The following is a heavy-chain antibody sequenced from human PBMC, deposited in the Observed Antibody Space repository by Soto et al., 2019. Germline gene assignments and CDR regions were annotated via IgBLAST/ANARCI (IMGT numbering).Heavy chain of an antibody. CDR1: GFTFSSYG. CDR3: AKSAQTLTIFGVVIIGTHPSYYYGMDV. J-gene: IGHJ6*02. D-gene: IGHD3-3*01. CDR2: ISYDGSNK. Sequence: GGSLRLSCAASGFTFSSYGMHWVRQASGKGLEWVAVISYDGSNKYYADSVKGRFTISRDNSKNTLYLQMNSLRAEDTAVYYCAKSAQTLTIFGVVIIGTHPSYYYGMDVWGQGTTVTAP. V-gene: IGHV3-30*18.